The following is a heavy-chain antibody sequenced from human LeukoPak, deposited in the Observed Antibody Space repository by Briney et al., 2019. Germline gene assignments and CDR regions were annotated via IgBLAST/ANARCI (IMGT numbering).Heavy chain of an antibody. J-gene: IGHJ4*02. V-gene: IGHV1-18*01. CDR3: ARVWAYDFWSGYYPLDY. D-gene: IGHD3-3*01. CDR2: ISAYNGNT. CDR1: GYTFTSYG. Sequence: ASVKVSCKASGYTFTSYGISWVRQAPGQGLEWMGWISAYNGNTNYAQKLQGRVTMTTDTSTSTAYMELRSLRSDDTAVYYCARVWAYDFWSGYYPLDYWGQGTLVTVSS.